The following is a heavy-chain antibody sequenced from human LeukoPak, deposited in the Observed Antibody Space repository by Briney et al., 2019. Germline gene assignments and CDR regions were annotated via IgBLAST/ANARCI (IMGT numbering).Heavy chain of an antibody. D-gene: IGHD6-25*01. J-gene: IGHJ5*02. Sequence: GESLKISCKASGYKFTSYWIGWVRQMPGKGLEWMGVIHPGEYERRYSPSFEGQVTISADKSISTAYMQWSSLKASDTAMYYCARRTDSGWKWFDPWGQGTLVTVSS. V-gene: IGHV5-51*01. CDR3: ARRTDSGWKWFDP. CDR2: IHPGEYER. CDR1: GYKFTSYW.